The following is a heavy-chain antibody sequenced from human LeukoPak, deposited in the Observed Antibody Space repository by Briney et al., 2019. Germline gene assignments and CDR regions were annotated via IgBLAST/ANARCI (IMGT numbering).Heavy chain of an antibody. Sequence: GASVKVSCKASGYNFTGNYMHWVRQAPGQGLEWMGWINPKSGGTNYAQNFQGRVTMTRDTSISTAYMEMSRLRSDDTAVSYCARGGPGPNSGSYSRHDYWGQGTLVTVSS. J-gene: IGHJ4*02. CDR3: ARGGPGPNSGSYSRHDY. CDR2: INPKSGGT. D-gene: IGHD1-26*01. V-gene: IGHV1-2*02. CDR1: GYNFTGNY.